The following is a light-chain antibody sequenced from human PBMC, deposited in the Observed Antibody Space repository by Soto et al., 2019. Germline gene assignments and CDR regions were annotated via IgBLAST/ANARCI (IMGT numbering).Light chain of an antibody. CDR2: DNN. CDR3: GTWEGYLSGVV. J-gene: IGLJ2*01. CDR1: NIGNNY. V-gene: IGLV1-51*01. Sequence: QSVLTQPPSVSAAPGQKVTISCSNIGNNYVSWYQQLPGTAPKLLIYDNNKRPSGIPDRFSGSRSGTSATLGITGLQTGDEADYYCGTWEGYLSGVVFGGGTQLTVL.